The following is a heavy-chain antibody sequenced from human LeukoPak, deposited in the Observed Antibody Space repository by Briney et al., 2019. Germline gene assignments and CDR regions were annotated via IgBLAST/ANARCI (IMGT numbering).Heavy chain of an antibody. CDR3: ARHRSGSHIRYFDF. J-gene: IGHJ4*02. V-gene: IGHV4-39*01. D-gene: IGHD1-26*01. Sequence: WETLSLTCTVSGDSINTSNYFWGWIRQSTGKGLEWIGNIYYIGTSDYNPSLKSRVTISIVTSKNQFSLNLRSVTAADTAFYYCARHRSGSHIRYFDFWGQGALVTVSS. CDR1: GDSINTSNYF. CDR2: IYYIGTS.